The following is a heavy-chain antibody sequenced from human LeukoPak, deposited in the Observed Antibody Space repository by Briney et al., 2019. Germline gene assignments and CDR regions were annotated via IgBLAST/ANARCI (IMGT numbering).Heavy chain of an antibody. CDR1: GFTFSSYG. D-gene: IGHD3-9*01. CDR2: IWYDGSNK. Sequence: GRSLRLSCAASGFTFSSYGMHWVRQAPGKGLEWVAVIWYDGSNKYYADSVKGRFTISRDNSKNTLYLQMNSLSAEDTAVYYCARSYYDILTGQPSNAFDIWGQGTMVTVSS. V-gene: IGHV3-33*01. J-gene: IGHJ3*02. CDR3: ARSYYDILTGQPSNAFDI.